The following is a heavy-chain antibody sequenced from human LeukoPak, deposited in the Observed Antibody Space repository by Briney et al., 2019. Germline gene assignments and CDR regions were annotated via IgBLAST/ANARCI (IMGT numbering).Heavy chain of an antibody. J-gene: IGHJ6*03. CDR3: VRGFRTSAFFIREYLYYYYMDV. Sequence: LSLTCAVYGESFSGTYWTWIRQSPGKGLEWIAYISGSLTSRTTIYYADSVKGRFTISRDSSLHLEMNNLSADDTAVYYCVRGFRTSAFFIREYLYYYYMDVWGKGTPVTVSS. CDR2: ISGSLTSR. V-gene: IGHV3-11*06. CDR1: GESFSGTY. D-gene: IGHD2-2*01.